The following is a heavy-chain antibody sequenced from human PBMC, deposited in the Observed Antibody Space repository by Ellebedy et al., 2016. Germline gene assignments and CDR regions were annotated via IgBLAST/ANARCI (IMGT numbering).Heavy chain of an antibody. V-gene: IGHV4-59*01. J-gene: IGHJ3*02. D-gene: IGHD5-18*01. Sequence: SETLSLTCTVSGGSISSYYWSWIRQPPGKGLEWIGYIYYSGSTNYNPSLKSRVTISVDTSKNQFSLKLSSVTAADTAVYYCAGRRIQLWLRGGAFDIWGQGTMVTVSS. CDR3: AGRRIQLWLRGGAFDI. CDR1: GGSISSYY. CDR2: IYYSGST.